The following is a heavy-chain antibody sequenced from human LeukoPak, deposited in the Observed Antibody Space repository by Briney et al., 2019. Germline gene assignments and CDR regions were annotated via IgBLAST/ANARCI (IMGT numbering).Heavy chain of an antibody. CDR2: LYSTGST. D-gene: IGHD6-19*01. J-gene: IGHJ4*02. V-gene: IGHV3-53*01. Sequence: GGSLRLSCAASGLSISNNYMSWVRQAPGRVLEWVSILYSTGSTFYQDSVGGRFTISSDSSKNTVNRQMNNLRAEDTAVYYCARTITGGWDFFDIWGQGTVVTVSS. CDR1: GLSISNNY. CDR3: ARTITGGWDFFDI.